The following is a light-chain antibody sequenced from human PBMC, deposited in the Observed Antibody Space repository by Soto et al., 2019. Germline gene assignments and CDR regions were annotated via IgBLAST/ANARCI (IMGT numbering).Light chain of an antibody. CDR2: DVT. CDR3: ISYRETINVAV. Sequence: QSVLTQPASVHGSPGQSITISCTGTSSDVGRPNYVSWYQQRPNNPPKLLIYDVTRRPFDVSDRFSGSKSGTTASLTISGLQADDDGDYFCISYRETINVAVFGTGTKLTVL. V-gene: IGLV2-14*01. CDR1: SSDVGRPNY. J-gene: IGLJ1*01.